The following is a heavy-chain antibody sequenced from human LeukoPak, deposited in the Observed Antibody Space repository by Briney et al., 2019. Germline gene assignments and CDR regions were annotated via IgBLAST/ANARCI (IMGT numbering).Heavy chain of an antibody. CDR1: GVTFTSYS. J-gene: IGHJ4*02. V-gene: IGHV1-3*01. CDR3: ARDCAHSSGYSNPFDY. Sequence: PGGSLRLSCAASGVTFTSYSMNWVRQAPGQRREWRGWINAGNGNTKYSQKFQGRVTIPRDTSASIAYMELSSLRSEDTAVYYCARDCAHSSGYSNPFDYWGQGTLITVSS. D-gene: IGHD3-22*01. CDR2: INAGNGNT.